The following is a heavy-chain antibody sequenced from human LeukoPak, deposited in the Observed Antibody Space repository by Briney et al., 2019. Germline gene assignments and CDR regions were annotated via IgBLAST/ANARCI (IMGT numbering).Heavy chain of an antibody. V-gene: IGHV4-59*01. D-gene: IGHD3-16*01. Sequence: SETLSLTCTVSGGSISSYYWSWIRQPPGKGLEWIGRMSSSGISTYSPSLKSRVTISIDTSKNQFSLKLSSVTAADTAVYYCARGINYFDYWGQGTLVTVSS. J-gene: IGHJ4*02. CDR3: ARGINYFDY. CDR2: MSSSGIS. CDR1: GGSISSYY.